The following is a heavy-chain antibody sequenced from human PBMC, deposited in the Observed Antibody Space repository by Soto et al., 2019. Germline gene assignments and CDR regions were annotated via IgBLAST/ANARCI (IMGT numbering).Heavy chain of an antibody. V-gene: IGHV3-21*01. Sequence: GGSLRLSCAASGFTFSSYSMNWVRQAPGKGLEWVSSISSSSSYIYYADSVKGRFTISRDNAKNSLYLQMNSLRAEDTAVYYCAREVGTGYCSGGSFYSAGYYYGMDVWGQGTTVTVSS. D-gene: IGHD2-15*01. CDR2: ISSSSSYI. J-gene: IGHJ6*02. CDR3: AREVGTGYCSGGSFYSAGYYYGMDV. CDR1: GFTFSSYS.